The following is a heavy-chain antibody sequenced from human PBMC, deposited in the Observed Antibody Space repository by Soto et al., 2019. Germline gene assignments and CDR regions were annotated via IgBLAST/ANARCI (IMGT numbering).Heavy chain of an antibody. CDR3: ARAALVTTAPWDSFDI. V-gene: IGHV3-23*01. CDR1: GFTFRSYA. CDR2: ISGTGGST. J-gene: IGHJ3*02. D-gene: IGHD2-15*01. Sequence: GGSLRLSCAASGFTFRSYAMSWVRQAPGKGLEWVSAISGTGGSTYYADSVKGRFTISRDNSKNTLYLQMSSLRAEDMAVYYCARAALVTTAPWDSFDIWGQGTMVTVSS.